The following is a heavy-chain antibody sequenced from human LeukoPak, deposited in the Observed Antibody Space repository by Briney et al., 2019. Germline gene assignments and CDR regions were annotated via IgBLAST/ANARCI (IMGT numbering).Heavy chain of an antibody. CDR3: ARGGKSGYFPDY. CDR2: ISSSSSYI. V-gene: IGHV3-21*01. Sequence: GGALRLSCAASGFTFSSYNMNWVRQAPGKGLEWVSSISSSSSYIYYADSVKGRFTISRDKAKNSLYLQMNSLRAEDTAVYYCARGGKSGYFPDYWGQGTLVTV. D-gene: IGHD2-15*01. J-gene: IGHJ4*02. CDR1: GFTFSSYN.